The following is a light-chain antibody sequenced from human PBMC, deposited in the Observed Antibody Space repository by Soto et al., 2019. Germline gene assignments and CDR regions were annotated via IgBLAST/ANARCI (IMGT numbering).Light chain of an antibody. V-gene: IGKV1-5*03. J-gene: IGKJ2*01. CDR1: QSISSW. Sequence: DIQMTQSPSTLSASVGDRVTITCRASQSISSWLAWYQQRPGTAPKLLIYEASSLESGVPSRFSGSGSGTEFTLTISSLQPDDFATYYCQQYNSYSYTFGQGTKLEIK. CDR2: EAS. CDR3: QQYNSYSYT.